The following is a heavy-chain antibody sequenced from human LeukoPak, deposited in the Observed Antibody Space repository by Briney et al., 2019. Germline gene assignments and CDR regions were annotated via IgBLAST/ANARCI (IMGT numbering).Heavy chain of an antibody. D-gene: IGHD1-14*01. CDR3: AKGISADSYYLDY. V-gene: IGHV3-30*02. J-gene: IGHJ4*02. CDR2: IHSDGSKK. CDR1: GFTFSTDG. Sequence: GGSLRLSCAAYGFTFSTDGIHWVRQAQGKGLEWVAIIHSDGSKKYNADSVKGRFTISRDNSKNTLYLEINSLRTEDTAVYYCAKGISADSYYLDYWGQGTLVTVSS.